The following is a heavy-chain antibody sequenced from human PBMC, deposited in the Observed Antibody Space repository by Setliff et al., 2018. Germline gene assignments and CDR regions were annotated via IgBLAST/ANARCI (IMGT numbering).Heavy chain of an antibody. J-gene: IGHJ6*03. D-gene: IGHD6-19*01. CDR2: IHSGGTT. V-gene: IGHV4-39*07. CDR1: GGSISSSSCY. CDR3: ARASSGWYSAYYYYMDV. Sequence: SETLSLTCSVSGGSISSSSCYWDWIRQPPGKGLEWIARIHSGGTTYYTSALKSRVPISVDTSKNQFSLNLTSVTAADTAVYYCARASSGWYSAYYYYMDVWGKGTTVTVSS.